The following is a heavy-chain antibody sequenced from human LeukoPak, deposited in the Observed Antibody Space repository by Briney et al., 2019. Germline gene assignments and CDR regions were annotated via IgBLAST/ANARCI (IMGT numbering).Heavy chain of an antibody. D-gene: IGHD6-19*01. CDR3: AREMSSGWYSHGMDV. CDR1: GFTFSSYS. J-gene: IGHJ6*02. V-gene: IGHV3-21*01. CDR2: ISSSSSYI. Sequence: PGGSLRLSCAASGFTFSSYSMNWVRQAPGKGLEWVSSISSSSSYIYYADSVKGRFTISRDNAKNSLYLQMNSLRAEDTAVYYCAREMSSGWYSHGMDVWGQGTTVTVSS.